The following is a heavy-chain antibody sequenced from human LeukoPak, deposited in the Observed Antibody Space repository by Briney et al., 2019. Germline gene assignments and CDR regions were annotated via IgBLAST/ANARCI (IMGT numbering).Heavy chain of an antibody. CDR1: GFTFSFYS. D-gene: IGHD2/OR15-2a*01. CDR3: AKDRVSPGFNLFDP. CDR2: INGRGDNT. Sequence: GGSLRLSCAVSGFTFSFYSMNWVRQAPGKGLEWVSAINGRGDNTYYADSVKGRFTISRDNSKSTLFLQMNSLRAEDTAIYYCAKDRVSPGFNLFDPWGQGTLVTVSS. J-gene: IGHJ5*02. V-gene: IGHV3-23*01.